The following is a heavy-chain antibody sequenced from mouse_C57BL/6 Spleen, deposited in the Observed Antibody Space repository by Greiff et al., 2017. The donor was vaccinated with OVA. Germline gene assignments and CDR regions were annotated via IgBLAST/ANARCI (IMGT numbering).Heavy chain of an antibody. CDR1: GYSITSGYY. CDR2: IRYDGSN. Sequence: EVQLQESGPGLVKPSQSLSLTCSVTGYSITSGYYWYWIRQYPGNKLEWRGYIRYDGSNNYNQSLKNRISITRDTSKNQYFLKLKSVTTEDTATYYCAGVDNCVTYAMDYWGQGTSVTVSS. D-gene: IGHD1-3*01. CDR3: AGVDNCVTYAMDY. J-gene: IGHJ4*01. V-gene: IGHV3-6*01.